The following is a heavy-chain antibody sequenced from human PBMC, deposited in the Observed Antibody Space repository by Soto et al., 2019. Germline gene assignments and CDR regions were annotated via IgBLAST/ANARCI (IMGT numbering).Heavy chain of an antibody. Sequence: ASVKVSCKASGYTFTSYYMHWVRQAPGQGLEWMGIINPSGGSTSYAQKFKGRVTMTRDTSTSTVYMELSSLRSEDTAVYHCAREAPVGTYPPDGAFDIWGQGTMVTVSS. CDR3: AREAPVGTYPPDGAFDI. D-gene: IGHD1-1*01. J-gene: IGHJ3*02. CDR1: GYTFTSYY. CDR2: INPSGGST. V-gene: IGHV1-46*03.